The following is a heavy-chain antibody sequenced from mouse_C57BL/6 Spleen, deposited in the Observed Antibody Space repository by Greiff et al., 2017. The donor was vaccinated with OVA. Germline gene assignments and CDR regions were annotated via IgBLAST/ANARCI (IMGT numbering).Heavy chain of an antibody. J-gene: IGHJ3*01. D-gene: IGHD2-4*01. CDR2: INPGSGGT. V-gene: IGHV1-54*01. CDR3: ARGASIYYDYDGLFAY. CDR1: GYAFTNYL. Sequence: VQLQQSGAELVRPGTSVKVSCKASGYAFTNYLIEWVKQRPGQGLEWIGVINPGSGGTNYNEKFKGKATLTADKSSSTAYMQLSSLTSEDSAVYFCARGASIYYDYDGLFAYWGQGTLVTVSA.